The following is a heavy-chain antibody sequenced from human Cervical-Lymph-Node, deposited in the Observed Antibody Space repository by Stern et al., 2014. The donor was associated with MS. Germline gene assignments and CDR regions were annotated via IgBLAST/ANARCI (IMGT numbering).Heavy chain of an antibody. J-gene: IGHJ4*02. CDR3: ATTVTTWDYFDY. CDR1: GSTFTSYY. CDR2: INPSGGST. V-gene: IGHV1-46*01. D-gene: IGHD4-17*01. Sequence: VQLVESGAEVKKPGASVKVSCKASGSTFTSYYMHWVRQAPGQGLEWMGIINPSGGSTGYAQKFQGRVTMTRDTSTSTVYMELSSLRSEDTAVYYCATTVTTWDYFDYWGQGTLVTVSS.